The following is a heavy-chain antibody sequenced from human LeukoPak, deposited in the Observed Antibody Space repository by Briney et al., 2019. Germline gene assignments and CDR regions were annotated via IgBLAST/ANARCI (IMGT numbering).Heavy chain of an antibody. CDR1: GFTFYDYA. D-gene: IGHD6-19*01. V-gene: IGHV3-43*02. CDR2: ISGDGGST. CDR3: AKDIFSSGWYSGVGYYYYGMDV. J-gene: IGHJ6*02. Sequence: GGSLSLSCAASGFTFYDYAMHWVRHAPGKGLEGVSLISGDGGSTYYADSVKGRFTISRDNSKNSLYLQMNSLRTEDTALYYCAKDIFSSGWYSGVGYYYYGMDVWGQGTTVTVSS.